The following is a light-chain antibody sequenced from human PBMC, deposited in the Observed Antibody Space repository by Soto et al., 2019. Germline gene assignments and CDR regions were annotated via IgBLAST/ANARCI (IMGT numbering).Light chain of an antibody. CDR2: DVS. CDR3: SSFTSSSTDV. V-gene: IGLV2-14*01. J-gene: IGLJ1*01. Sequence: QSALTQPASVSGSPGQSITISCTGTSSDVGGYNYVSWYQQHQGKAPKRIIYDVSNRPSGVSNRFSGSKSGNTASLTISGLQAEDETDYYCSSFTSSSTDVFGTGTKLTVL. CDR1: SSDVGGYNY.